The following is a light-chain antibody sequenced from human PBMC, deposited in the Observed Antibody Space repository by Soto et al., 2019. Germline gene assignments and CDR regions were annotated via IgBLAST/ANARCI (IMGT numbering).Light chain of an antibody. Sequence: VIWMTQSPSLLSASIGDRVTISCRVSQGVSSYLAWYQQKPGKAPELLIYAASTLQSGVPSRFSGSGSGTDFTLTISCLQSEDFATYYCQQYNSFPRTFGQGTKVEIK. CDR2: AAS. J-gene: IGKJ1*01. CDR1: QGVSSY. CDR3: QQYNSFPRT. V-gene: IGKV1D-8*01.